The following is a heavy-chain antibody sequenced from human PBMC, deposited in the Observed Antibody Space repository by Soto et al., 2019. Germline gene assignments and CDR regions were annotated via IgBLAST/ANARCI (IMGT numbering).Heavy chain of an antibody. D-gene: IGHD1-26*01. Sequence: QVQLLESGGGVVQPVRSLRLSCVASGFTLTNNGMHWVRQAPGQGLEWVAVISSDGSSYYYGDSVRGRFTISRDTSKNTLFLEMNSLTTADTAVYYCAKDRGLAESGTWSHYYYGMDVWGQGTSVTVS. CDR3: AKDRGLAESGTWSHYYYGMDV. CDR1: GFTLTNNG. J-gene: IGHJ6*02. CDR2: ISSDGSSY. V-gene: IGHV3-30*18.